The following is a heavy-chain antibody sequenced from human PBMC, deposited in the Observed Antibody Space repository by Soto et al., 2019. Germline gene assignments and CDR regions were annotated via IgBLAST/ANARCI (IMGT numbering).Heavy chain of an antibody. V-gene: IGHV1-18*01. Sequence: ASVKVSCKASGYTFTSYGISWVRQAPGQGLEWMGWISAYNGNTNYAQKLQGRVTMTTDTSTSTAYMELRSLRSDDTAVYYCAKASRPVWSGYYYFDYWGQGTLVTVSS. J-gene: IGHJ4*02. D-gene: IGHD3-3*01. CDR3: AKASRPVWSGYYYFDY. CDR2: ISAYNGNT. CDR1: GYTFTSYG.